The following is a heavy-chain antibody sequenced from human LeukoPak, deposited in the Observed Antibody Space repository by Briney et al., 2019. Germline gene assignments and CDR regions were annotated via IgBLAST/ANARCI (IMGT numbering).Heavy chain of an antibody. CDR2: MNPNSGNT. CDR3: ARIAAAGNRRLNY. Sequence: ASVKVSCKASGYTFTSYDINGVRQATGQGLEWMGWMNPNSGNTGYAQKFQGRITMTRNTSISTAYMELSSLTSEDTAVYYCARIAAAGNRRLNYWGQGTLVTVSS. J-gene: IGHJ4*02. D-gene: IGHD6-13*01. V-gene: IGHV1-8*01. CDR1: GYTFTSYD.